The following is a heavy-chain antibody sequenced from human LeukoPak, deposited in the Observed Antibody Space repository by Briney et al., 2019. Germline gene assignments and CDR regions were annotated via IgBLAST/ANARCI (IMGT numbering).Heavy chain of an antibody. CDR1: GFTFSSYG. J-gene: IGHJ4*02. Sequence: PGGSLRLSCAASGFTFSSYGMHWVRQARGKGLEWVAFIRYDGSNKYYADSVKGRFTISRDNSKNTLYLQMNSLSAEDTAVYYCAKVGDKIVVVPAAPHDYWGQGTLVTVSS. CDR2: IRYDGSNK. D-gene: IGHD2-2*01. CDR3: AKVGDKIVVVPAAPHDY. V-gene: IGHV3-30*02.